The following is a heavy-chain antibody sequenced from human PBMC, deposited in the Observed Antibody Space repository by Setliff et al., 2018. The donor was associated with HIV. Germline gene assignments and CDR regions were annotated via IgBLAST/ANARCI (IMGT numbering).Heavy chain of an antibody. Sequence: SETLSLTCSVTGGSISSGGYYWHWVRQHPEKGLEWIGYIYNSGRAFYNPSLKSQISISLDSSKNQFSLKLNSVTAADTAVYYCARGPRYYDILTGPYYYYYYMDVWGKGTTVTVSS. CDR3: ARGPRYYDILTGPYYYYYYMDV. V-gene: IGHV4-31*01. D-gene: IGHD3-9*01. J-gene: IGHJ6*03. CDR2: IYNSGRA. CDR1: GGSISSGGYY.